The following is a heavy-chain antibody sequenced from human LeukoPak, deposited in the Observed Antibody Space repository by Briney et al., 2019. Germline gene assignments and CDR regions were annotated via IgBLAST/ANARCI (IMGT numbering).Heavy chain of an antibody. CDR1: GFTFSIYS. Sequence: GGSLRLSCAASGFTFSIYSMTWVRQAPGKGLEWVSSISRSSNYIYYADSVKGRFTISRDNSKNTLYLQMNSLRAEDTAVYYCARSLYSSSWYQTGWGQGTLVTVSS. CDR3: ARSLYSSSWYQTG. J-gene: IGHJ4*02. V-gene: IGHV3-21*01. D-gene: IGHD6-13*01. CDR2: ISRSSNYI.